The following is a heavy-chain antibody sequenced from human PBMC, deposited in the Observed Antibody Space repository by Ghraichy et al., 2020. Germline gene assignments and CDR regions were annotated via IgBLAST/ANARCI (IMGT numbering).Heavy chain of an antibody. V-gene: IGHV3-23*01. D-gene: IGHD3-9*01. CDR2: ISGSGGST. CDR3: AKDQYYDILTGFRRQDYYYYGMDV. J-gene: IGHJ6*02. CDR1: GFTFSSYA. Sequence: LLLTCAASGFTFSSYAMSWVRQAPGKGLEWVSAISGSGGSTYYADSVKGRFTISRDNSKNTLYLQMNSLRAEDTAVYYCAKDQYYDILTGFRRQDYYYYGMDVWGQGTTVTVSS.